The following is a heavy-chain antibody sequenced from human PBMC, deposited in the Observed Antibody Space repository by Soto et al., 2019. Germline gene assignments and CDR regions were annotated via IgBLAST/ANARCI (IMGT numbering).Heavy chain of an antibody. CDR1: GFTFSSYW. J-gene: IGHJ4*02. CDR3: ARLSSSYYYDSSGYWPD. CDR2: IKQDGSEK. D-gene: IGHD3-22*01. Sequence: LRLSCAASGFTFSSYWMSWVRQAPGKGLEWVANIKQDGSEKYYVDSVKGRFTISRDNAKNSLYLQMNSLRAEDTAVYYCARLSSSYYYDSSGYWPDWGQGTLVTVSS. V-gene: IGHV3-7*04.